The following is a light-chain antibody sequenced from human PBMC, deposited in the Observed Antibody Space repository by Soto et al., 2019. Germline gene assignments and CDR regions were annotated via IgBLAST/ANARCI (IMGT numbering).Light chain of an antibody. CDR3: QQYKNWPPET. J-gene: IGKJ1*01. V-gene: IGKV3-11*01. CDR1: QSVSSY. Sequence: EIVLTQSPATLSLFPGERATLSCRASQSVSSYLAWYQQKPGQAPRLLIYEASNRATGIPGRFSGSGSGTDFTLNISSLEPEDFAVYYCQQYKNWPPETFGQGTKVDIK. CDR2: EAS.